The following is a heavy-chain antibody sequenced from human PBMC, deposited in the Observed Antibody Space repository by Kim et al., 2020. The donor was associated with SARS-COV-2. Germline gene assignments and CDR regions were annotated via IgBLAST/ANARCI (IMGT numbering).Heavy chain of an antibody. CDR3: AREPDCSSTSCYEEYYYYYGMDV. D-gene: IGHD2-2*01. Sequence: GGSLRLSCAASGFTFSSYSMNWVRQAPGKGLEWVSSISSSSSYIYYADSVKGRFTISRDNAKNSLYLQMNSLRAEDTAVYYCAREPDCSSTSCYEEYYYYYGMDVWGQGTTVTVSS. J-gene: IGHJ6*02. CDR2: ISSSSSYI. CDR1: GFTFSSYS. V-gene: IGHV3-21*01.